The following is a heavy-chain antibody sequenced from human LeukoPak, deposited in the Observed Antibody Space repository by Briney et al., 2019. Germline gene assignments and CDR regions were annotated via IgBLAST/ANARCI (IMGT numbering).Heavy chain of an antibody. CDR1: GFTFSRFN. V-gene: IGHV3-48*01. J-gene: IGHJ4*02. Sequence: GGSLRLSCAASGFTFSRFNMNWVRQAPGKGLEWIAYISTTSTIYYADSVKGRFTISRDNSENIVYLQMNNLRVEDTAVYYCAGRPTGYSSGYIHWGQGTLVTVSS. CDR3: AGRPTGYSSGYIH. D-gene: IGHD5-18*01. CDR2: ISTTSTI.